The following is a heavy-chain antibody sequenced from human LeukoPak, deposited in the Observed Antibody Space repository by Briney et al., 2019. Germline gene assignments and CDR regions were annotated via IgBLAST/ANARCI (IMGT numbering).Heavy chain of an antibody. CDR2: ISSNGGST. Sequence: PGESLRLSCAASRFTFSSYAMHWVRQAPGKGLEYVSAISSNGGSTHYANSVKGRFTISRDNSKNTLYLQMGSLRAEDMAVYYCARGVLARGSSGWYFDYWGQGTLVTVSS. CDR3: ARGVLARGSSGWYFDY. J-gene: IGHJ4*02. D-gene: IGHD6-19*01. CDR1: RFTFSSYA. V-gene: IGHV3-64*01.